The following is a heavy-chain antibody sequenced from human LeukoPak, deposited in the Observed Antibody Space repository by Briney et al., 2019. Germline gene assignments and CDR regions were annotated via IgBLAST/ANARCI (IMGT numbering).Heavy chain of an antibody. V-gene: IGHV1-69*05. CDR2: IIPIFGTA. J-gene: IGHJ4*02. CDR1: GGTFSSYA. Sequence: ASVKVSCKASGGTFSSYAISWVRQAPGQGLEWMGGIIPIFGTANYAQKFQGRVTITTDESTSTAYMELSSLRSEDTAVYYYARDPTVTTPLDYWGQGTLVTVSS. D-gene: IGHD4-11*01. CDR3: ARDPTVTTPLDY.